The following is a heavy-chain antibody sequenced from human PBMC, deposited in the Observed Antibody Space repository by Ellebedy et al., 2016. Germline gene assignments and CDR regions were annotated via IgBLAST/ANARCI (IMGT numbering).Heavy chain of an antibody. CDR3: ARAALGQWLAYYFDY. CDR1: GFTFRSYL. CDR2: IKQDGSEK. Sequence: GGSLRLSCAASGFTFRSYLMSWVRQAPGKGLEWVANIKQDGSEKYYVDSVKGRFIISRDNAKNSLYLQMNSLRAEDTAIYYCARAALGQWLAYYFDYWGQGILVTVSS. V-gene: IGHV3-7*01. D-gene: IGHD6-19*01. J-gene: IGHJ4*02.